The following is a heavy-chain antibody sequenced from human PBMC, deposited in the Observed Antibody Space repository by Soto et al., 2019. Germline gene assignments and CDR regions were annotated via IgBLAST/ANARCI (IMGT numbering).Heavy chain of an antibody. V-gene: IGHV1-18*04. CDR2: ISGYNGNT. Sequence: ASVKVSWKASGYSFSSYGITWVRQAPGQGLEWMGWISGYNGNTNYAQSLQGRVTMTTDTSTSTAYMDLRSLRSDDTAVYYCARGDDYYGMDVWGQGTTVTVSS. CDR3: ARGDDYYGMDV. J-gene: IGHJ6*02. CDR1: GYSFSSYG.